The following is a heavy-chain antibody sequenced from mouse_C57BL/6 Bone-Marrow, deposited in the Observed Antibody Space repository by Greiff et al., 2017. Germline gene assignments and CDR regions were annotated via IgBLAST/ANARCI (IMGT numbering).Heavy chain of an antibody. D-gene: IGHD1-1*02. CDR2: ISSKSDNYAS. Sequence: EVQLLESGGGLVQPGGSMKLSCVASGFAFSNYWMNWVRQSPEKGLEWVGQISSKSDNYASHYAVSVKGRLTTSRDASKSCIYLQRHNLRAEDAGIYSGTGYGCSWFAYWGQGTLVTVSA. J-gene: IGHJ3*01. V-gene: IGHV6-3*01. CDR3: TGYGCSWFAY. CDR1: GFAFSNYW.